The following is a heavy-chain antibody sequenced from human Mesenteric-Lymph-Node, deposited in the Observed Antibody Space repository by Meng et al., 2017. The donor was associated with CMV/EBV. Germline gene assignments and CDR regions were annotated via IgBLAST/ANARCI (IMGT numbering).Heavy chain of an antibody. CDR3: AKDGERFLVWYGMDV. CDR2: ISGSGGST. Sequence: GESLKISCAASGFTFSSYAMSWVRQAPGKGLEWVSAISGSGGSTYYADSVKGRFTISRDNSKNTLYLQMNSLRAEDTAVYYCAKDGERFLVWYGMDVWGQGTTVTVSS. J-gene: IGHJ6*02. CDR1: GFTFSSYA. D-gene: IGHD3-3*01. V-gene: IGHV3-23*01.